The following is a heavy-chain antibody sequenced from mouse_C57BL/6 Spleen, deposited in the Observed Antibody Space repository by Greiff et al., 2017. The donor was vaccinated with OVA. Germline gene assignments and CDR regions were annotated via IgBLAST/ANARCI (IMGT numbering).Heavy chain of an antibody. CDR1: GYTFTSYW. D-gene: IGHD4-1*01. CDR2: IDPSDSYT. J-gene: IGHJ2*01. V-gene: IGHV1-59*01. CDR3: ARGGGTDFDY. Sequence: QVQLQQSGAELVRPGTSVKLSCKASGYTFTSYWMHWVKQRPGQGLEWIGVIDPSDSYTNYNQKFKGKATLTVDTSSSTAYMQLSSLTSEDSAVYYCARGGGTDFDYWGQGTTLTVSS.